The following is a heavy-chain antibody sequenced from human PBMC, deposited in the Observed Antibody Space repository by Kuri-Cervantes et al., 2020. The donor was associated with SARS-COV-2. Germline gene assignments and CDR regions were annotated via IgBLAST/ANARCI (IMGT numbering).Heavy chain of an antibody. CDR2: ISSSSSYI. CDR1: GFTVSSNY. J-gene: IGHJ6*02. CDR3: ARDLVPAAINLYYGMDV. V-gene: IGHV3-21*01. D-gene: IGHD2-2*02. Sequence: GGSLRLSCAASGFTVSSNYMSWVRQAPGKGLEWVSSISSSSSYIYYADSVKGRFTISRDNAKNSLYLQMNSLRTEDTAVYYCARDLVPAAINLYYGMDVWGQGTTVIVSS.